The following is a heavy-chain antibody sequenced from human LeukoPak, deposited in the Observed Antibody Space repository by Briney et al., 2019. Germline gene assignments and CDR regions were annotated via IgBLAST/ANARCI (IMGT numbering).Heavy chain of an antibody. CDR3: ARGRTYYYDSSGHLEAYYFDY. V-gene: IGHV4-59*12. CDR1: GGSISSYY. D-gene: IGHD3-22*01. J-gene: IGHJ4*02. CDR2: IYYSGNT. Sequence: SETLSLTCTVSGGSISSYYWSWIRQPPGKGLEWIGYIYYSGNTNYNPSLKSRVTISVDTSKNQFSLKLSSVTAADTAVYYCARGRTYYYDSSGHLEAYYFDYWGQGTLVTVSS.